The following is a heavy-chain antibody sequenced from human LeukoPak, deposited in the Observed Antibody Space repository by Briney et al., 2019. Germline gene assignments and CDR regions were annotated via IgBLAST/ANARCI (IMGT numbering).Heavy chain of an antibody. D-gene: IGHD4-23*01. V-gene: IGHV1-2*02. CDR1: GFTFTGYY. CDR2: INLNSGGT. J-gene: IGHJ4*02. CDR3: ARDLYGGTSATFDY. Sequence: ASVKVSCKASGFTFTGYYMHWVRQAPGQGLEWMGWINLNSGGTNYAQKFQGRVTMTRDTSISTAYMELSRLRPDDTAVYFCARDLYGGTSATFDYWGQGTLVTVSS.